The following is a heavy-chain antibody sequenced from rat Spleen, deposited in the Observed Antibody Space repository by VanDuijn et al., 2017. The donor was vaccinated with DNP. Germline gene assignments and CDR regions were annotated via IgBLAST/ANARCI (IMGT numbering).Heavy chain of an antibody. D-gene: IGHD1-3*01. V-gene: IGHV5-25*01. CDR3: ARHGRVTTVATYWYFDF. CDR1: GFTFSNYD. CDR2: ISTSGGST. Sequence: EVQLVESGGGSVQPGRSMRLSCVASGFTFSNYDMAWVRQAPTKGLEWVASISTSGGSTYYRDSVKGRFTISRDHAKSTLYLQMDSLRSEDTATYFCARHGRVTTVATYWYFDFWGPGTMVTVSS. J-gene: IGHJ1*01.